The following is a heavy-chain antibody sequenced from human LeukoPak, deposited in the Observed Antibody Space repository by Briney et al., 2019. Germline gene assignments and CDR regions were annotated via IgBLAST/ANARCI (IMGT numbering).Heavy chain of an antibody. V-gene: IGHV1-2*02. CDR2: INPNSGGT. CDR1: GYTFTGYY. D-gene: IGHD5-12*01. Sequence: ASVKVSCKASGYTFTGYYMHWVQQAPGQGLEWMGWINPNSGGTNYAQKFQGRVTITADKSTSTAYMELSSLRSEDTAVYYCARESPTNVDIVATIPNDAFDIWGQGTMVTVSS. J-gene: IGHJ3*02. CDR3: ARESPTNVDIVATIPNDAFDI.